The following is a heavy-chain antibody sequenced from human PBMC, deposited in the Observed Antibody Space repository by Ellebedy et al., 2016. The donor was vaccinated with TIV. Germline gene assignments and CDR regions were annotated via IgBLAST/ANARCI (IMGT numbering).Heavy chain of an antibody. V-gene: IGHV3-7*01. CDR1: GFTFRGYW. CDR2: IKEDGSEK. Sequence: GESLKISXAASGFTFRGYWMSWVRQAPGKGLEWVANIKEDGSEKYYVDSVKGRFTISRDNSKNTLYLQMNSLRAEDTAVYYCARDAVAGTRTHYGMDVWGQGTTVTVSS. J-gene: IGHJ6*02. CDR3: ARDAVAGTRTHYGMDV. D-gene: IGHD6-19*01.